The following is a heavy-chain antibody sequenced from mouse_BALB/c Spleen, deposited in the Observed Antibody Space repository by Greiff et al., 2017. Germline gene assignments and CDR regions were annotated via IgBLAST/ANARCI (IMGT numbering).Heavy chain of an antibody. CDR3: ARAPYGNYWYFDV. CDR2: ISDGGSYT. CDR1: GFTFSDYY. Sequence: EVKLMESGGGLVKPGGSLKLSCAASGFTFSDYYMYWVRQTPEKRLEWVATISDGGSYTYYPDSVKGRFTISRDNAKNNLYLQMSSLKSEDTAMYYCARAPYGNYWYFDVWGAGTTVTVSS. V-gene: IGHV5-4*02. J-gene: IGHJ1*01. D-gene: IGHD2-1*01.